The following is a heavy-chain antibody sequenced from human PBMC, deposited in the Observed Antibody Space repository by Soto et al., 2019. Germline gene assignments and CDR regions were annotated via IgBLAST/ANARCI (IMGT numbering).Heavy chain of an antibody. V-gene: IGHV2-5*02. D-gene: IGHD2-15*01. CDR3: AYLPCSGGSCYWFSFSGMDV. CDR2: IYWDDDK. Sequence: QITLKESGPTLVNPTQTLPLTCTFSGFSLSTSGVGVAWIRQPPGKALEWLALIYWDDDKRYRPSLESRLTITKDTSKNQVVLTMTNMDSVDTATYYCAYLPCSGGSCYWFSFSGMDVWGQGTTVTVSS. CDR1: GFSLSTSGVG. J-gene: IGHJ6*02.